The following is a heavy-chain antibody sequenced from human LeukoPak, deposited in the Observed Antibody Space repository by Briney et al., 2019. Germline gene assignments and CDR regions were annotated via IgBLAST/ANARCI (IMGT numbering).Heavy chain of an antibody. J-gene: IGHJ6*03. CDR3: ARRSGSYADYYYYMDV. CDR1: GIIFSSYS. D-gene: IGHD3-10*01. CDR2: ISSSSSTI. V-gene: IGHV3-48*01. Sequence: PGRTLRLSCAASGIIFSSYSMNWVRQATGKGLEWVSSISSSSSTIYYADSVKGRFTISRDSAKNSLYLQMNSLRAEDTAVYYCARRSGSYADYYYYMDVWGKGTTVTVSS.